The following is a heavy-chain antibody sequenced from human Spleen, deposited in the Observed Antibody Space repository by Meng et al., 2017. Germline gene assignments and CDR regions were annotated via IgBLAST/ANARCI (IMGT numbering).Heavy chain of an antibody. CDR3: VRDEDISAAGKLFGDY. CDR2: INPNSGGT. D-gene: IGHD6-13*01. J-gene: IGHJ4*02. CDR1: GYTFTGYH. Sequence: QVQLVQCGGEVKKPGASVKVSCEASGYTFTGYHMHWVRQDPGQGLEWMGRINPNSGGTNYAQQFQGRVTLTRDTSISTAYMELSGLRSDDTAMYYCVRDEDISAAGKLFGDYWGQGTLVTVSS. V-gene: IGHV1-2*06.